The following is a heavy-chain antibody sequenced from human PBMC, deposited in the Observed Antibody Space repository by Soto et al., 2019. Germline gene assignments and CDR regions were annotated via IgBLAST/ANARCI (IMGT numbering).Heavy chain of an antibody. CDR2: IYYSGST. J-gene: IGHJ4*02. V-gene: IGHV4-39*01. D-gene: IGHD3-22*01. Sequence: QLQLQESGPGLVKPSETLSLTCSVSGGSISSSRYYWGWIRQPPGKGLERIGSIYYSGSTYYNPSLKSRVTISVDTSKTQFSLKLSSVTAADPAVYYCASPSPYYYDSSGYFDYWGQGTLVTVSS. CDR3: ASPSPYYYDSSGYFDY. CDR1: GGSISSSRYY.